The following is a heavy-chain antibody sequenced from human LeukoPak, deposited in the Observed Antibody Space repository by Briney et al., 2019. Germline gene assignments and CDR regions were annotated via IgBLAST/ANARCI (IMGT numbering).Heavy chain of an antibody. J-gene: IGHJ4*02. Sequence: PSGTLSLTCAVSGGSISSSNWWSWVRQPPGKGLEWIGEIYHSGSTNYNPSLKSRVTISVDKSKNQFSLKLSSVTAADTAVYYCARGGESGYSYGYYYFDYWGQGTLVTVSS. V-gene: IGHV4-4*02. CDR3: ARGGESGYSYGYYYFDY. CDR1: GGSISSSNW. CDR2: IYHSGST. D-gene: IGHD5-18*01.